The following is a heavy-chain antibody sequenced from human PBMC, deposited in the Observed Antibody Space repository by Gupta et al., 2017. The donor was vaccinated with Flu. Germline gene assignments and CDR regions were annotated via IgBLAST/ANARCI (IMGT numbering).Heavy chain of an antibody. D-gene: IGHD4-4*01. V-gene: IGHV3-21*01. CDR2: ISSSSSYI. J-gene: IGHJ5*02. CDR3: ARDNSNYVSWFDP. Sequence: RQAPGKGLEWVSSISSSSSYIYYADSVKGRFTISRDNAKNSLYLQMNSLRAEDTAVYYCARDNSNYVSWFDPWGQGTLVTVSS.